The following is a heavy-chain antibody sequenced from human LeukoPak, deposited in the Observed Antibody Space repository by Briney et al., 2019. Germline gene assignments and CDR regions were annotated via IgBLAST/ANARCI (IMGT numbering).Heavy chain of an antibody. D-gene: IGHD4-23*01. V-gene: IGHV4-30-4*01. CDR1: GGSISSGDYY. CDR2: IYYSGST. Sequence: SETLSLTCTVSGGSISSGDYYWSWIRQPPGKGLEWIGYIYYSGSTYYNPSLKSRVTISVDTSKNQFSPKLSSVTAAGTAVYYCAREAYGGELDYWGQGTLVTVSS. J-gene: IGHJ4*02. CDR3: AREAYGGELDY.